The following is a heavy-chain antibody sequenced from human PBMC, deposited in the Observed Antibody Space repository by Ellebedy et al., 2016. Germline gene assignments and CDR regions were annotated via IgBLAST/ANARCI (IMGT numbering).Heavy chain of an antibody. D-gene: IGHD4-17*01. Sequence: GSLRLXXTVSGGSVSSGRHYWSWIRQPPGRGLEWIGCVYYSGRTNFNPSLKRRVNISLDTSRSHFSLKLTSVTAADTAMYFCARGDYVAYSFYYMDVWGKGTAVTVSS. J-gene: IGHJ6*03. CDR2: VYYSGRT. V-gene: IGHV4-61*03. CDR3: ARGDYVAYSFYYMDV. CDR1: GGSVSSGRHY.